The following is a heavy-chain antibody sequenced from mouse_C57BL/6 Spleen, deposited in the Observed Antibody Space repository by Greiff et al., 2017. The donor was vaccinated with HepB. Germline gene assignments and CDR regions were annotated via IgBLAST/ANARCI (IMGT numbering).Heavy chain of an antibody. J-gene: IGHJ2*01. Sequence: EVQVVESGGGLVQPGGSLSLSCAASGFTFTDYYMSWVRQPPGKALEWLGFIRNKANGYTTEYSASVKGRFTISRDNSQSILYLQMNALRAEDSATYYCAGYRLGLDYWGQGTTLTVSS. V-gene: IGHV7-3*01. CDR2: IRNKANGYTT. CDR3: AGYRLGLDY. D-gene: IGHD3-3*01. CDR1: GFTFTDYY.